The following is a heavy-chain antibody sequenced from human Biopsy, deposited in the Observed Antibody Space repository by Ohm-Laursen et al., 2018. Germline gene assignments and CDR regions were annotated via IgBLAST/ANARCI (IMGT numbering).Heavy chain of an antibody. J-gene: IGHJ4*02. D-gene: IGHD1-26*01. V-gene: IGHV4-59*01. Sequence: SETLSLTCTVSGDSIARYYWTWIRQSPGKGLEWIAYIYYSGRPNYNLSLRSRVTISVDRSKNQFSLELSSVTAADTAVYYCARVGAGAPSIDYFDYWGQGALVTVSS. CDR2: IYYSGRP. CDR3: ARVGAGAPSIDYFDY. CDR1: GDSIARYY.